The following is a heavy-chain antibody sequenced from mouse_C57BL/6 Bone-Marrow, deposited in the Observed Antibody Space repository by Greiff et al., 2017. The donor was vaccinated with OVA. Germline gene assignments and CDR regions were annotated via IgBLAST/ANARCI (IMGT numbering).Heavy chain of an antibody. CDR1: GYTFTSYT. V-gene: IGHV1-4*01. Sequence: VQLQQSGAELARPGASVKMSCKASGYTFTSYTMHWVKQRPGQGLEWIGYINPSSGYTKYNQTFKDKATLTADKSSRTAYMQLSSLTSEDSAVYYCARWGLLGEDYWGQGTSVTVSS. D-gene: IGHD2-10*01. CDR3: ARWGLLGEDY. J-gene: IGHJ4*01. CDR2: INPSSGYT.